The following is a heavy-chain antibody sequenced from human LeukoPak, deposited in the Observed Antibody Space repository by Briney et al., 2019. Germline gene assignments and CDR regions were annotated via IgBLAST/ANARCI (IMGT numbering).Heavy chain of an antibody. CDR2: IIPILGIA. J-gene: IGHJ4*02. V-gene: IGHV1-69*04. CDR3: ARDYYDSSGYYGGPFDY. D-gene: IGHD3-22*01. Sequence: SVKVSCKASGGTFSSYAISWVRQAPGQGLEWMGRIIPILGIANYAQKFQGRVTITADKSTSTAYMELSGLRSEDTAVYYCARDYYDSSGYYGGPFDYWGQGTLVTVSS. CDR1: GGTFSSYA.